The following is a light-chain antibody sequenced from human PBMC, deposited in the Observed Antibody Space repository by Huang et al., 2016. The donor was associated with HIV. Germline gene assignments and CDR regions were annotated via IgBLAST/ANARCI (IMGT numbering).Light chain of an antibody. CDR1: QDINRW. CDR2: AAS. J-gene: IGKJ4*01. V-gene: IGKV1-12*01. CDR3: QQAVSFPLT. Sequence: DIQMTQSPSSVSASVGDRLSFTCRASQDINRWLAWYKQKPGKAPKLLIYAASNLQGGVPSRFSGRVSGTGFTLTINNLQPEDFATYFCQQAVSFPLTFGGGTKVEIK.